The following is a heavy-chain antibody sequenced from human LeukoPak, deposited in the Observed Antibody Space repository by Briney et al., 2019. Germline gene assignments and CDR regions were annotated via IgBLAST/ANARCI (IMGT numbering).Heavy chain of an antibody. CDR1: GGSFSGYY. CDR3: ARESYYDSSGYSHDAFDI. D-gene: IGHD3-22*01. V-gene: IGHV4-34*01. J-gene: IGHJ3*02. Sequence: SETLSLTCAVYGGSFSGYYWSWIRQPPGKGLEWIGSIYYSENTYYNPSLKSRVTISVDTSKNQFSLKLSSVTAADTAVYYCARESYYDSSGYSHDAFDIWGQGTMVTVSS. CDR2: IYYSENT.